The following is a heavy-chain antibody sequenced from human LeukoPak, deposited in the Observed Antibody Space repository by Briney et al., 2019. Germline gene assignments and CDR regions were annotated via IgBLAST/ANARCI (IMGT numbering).Heavy chain of an antibody. V-gene: IGHV1-18*04. CDR3: ARVSSLLTYYYGMDV. D-gene: IGHD3-9*01. CDR1: GYTFTSYG. CDR2: ISAYNGNT. J-gene: IGHJ6*04. Sequence: ASVKASCKASGYTFTSYGISWVRQAPGQGLEWMGWISAYNGNTNYAQKLQGRVTMTTDTSTSTAYMELRSLRSDDTAVYYCARVSSLLTYYYGMDVWGKGTTVTVSS.